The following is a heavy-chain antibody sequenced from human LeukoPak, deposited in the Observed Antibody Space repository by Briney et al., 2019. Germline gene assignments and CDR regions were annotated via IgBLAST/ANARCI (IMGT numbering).Heavy chain of an antibody. D-gene: IGHD3-22*01. V-gene: IGHV1-46*01. Sequence: ASVKVSCKASGYTFTSYYMHWVRQAPGQGLEWMGIINPSGASTSYAQKFQGRVTMTRDTSTSTVYMELSSLRSEDTAVYYCARVRSTYYYDSSGFESAFDIWGQGTMVTVSS. CDR1: GYTFTSYY. CDR2: INPSGAST. CDR3: ARVRSTYYYDSSGFESAFDI. J-gene: IGHJ3*02.